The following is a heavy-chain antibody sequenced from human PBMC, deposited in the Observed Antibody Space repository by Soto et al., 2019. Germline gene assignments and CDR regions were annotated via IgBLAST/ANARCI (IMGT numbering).Heavy chain of an antibody. Sequence: EVPLVESGGGLIQPGGSLRLSCAASGFTVSNNYMSWVRQAPGKGLEWVSVIYGGGSTYYADSVQGRFTISRDNSKNTLYLQMNSLRAEDTAVYYCARRPGGRDYYYGMDVWGQGTTVTVSS. D-gene: IGHD2-15*01. J-gene: IGHJ6*02. CDR2: IYGGGST. V-gene: IGHV3-53*01. CDR1: GFTVSNNY. CDR3: ARRPGGRDYYYGMDV.